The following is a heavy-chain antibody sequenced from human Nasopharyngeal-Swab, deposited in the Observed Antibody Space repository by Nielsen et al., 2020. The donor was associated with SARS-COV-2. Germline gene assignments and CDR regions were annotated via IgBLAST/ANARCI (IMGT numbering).Heavy chain of an antibody. J-gene: IGHJ4*02. CDR3: ARGWELLNPGFDY. CDR1: GYTFTGYY. CDR2: INPNSGGT. D-gene: IGHD1-26*01. Sequence: ASVKVSCKASGYTFTGYYMHWVRQAPGQGLEWMGWINPNSGGTNYAQKFQGWVTMTRDTSISTAYMELSRLRSDDTAVYYCARGWELLNPGFDYWGQGTLVTVSS. V-gene: IGHV1-2*04.